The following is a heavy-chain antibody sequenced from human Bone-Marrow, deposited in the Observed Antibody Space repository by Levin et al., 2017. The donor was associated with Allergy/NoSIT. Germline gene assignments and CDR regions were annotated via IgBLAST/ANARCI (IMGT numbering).Heavy chain of an antibody. V-gene: IGHV2-5*01. Sequence: SGPTLVKPTQTLTLTCTFSGFSLTPRGVGVGWIRQSPGKALEWLALIYWNDDKHYRPSLKSRLTITKDTSKNQVVLTLTNIDPMDTATYVCARREATMVPYVDYWGQGTLVTVSS. J-gene: IGHJ4*02. CDR2: IYWNDDK. CDR3: ARREATMVPYVDY. D-gene: IGHD3-10*01. CDR1: GFSLTPRGVG.